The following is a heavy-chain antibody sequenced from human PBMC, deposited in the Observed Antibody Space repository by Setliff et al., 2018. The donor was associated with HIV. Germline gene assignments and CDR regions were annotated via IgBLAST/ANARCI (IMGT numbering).Heavy chain of an antibody. V-gene: IGHV3-74*01. CDR1: GFTFSRYW. CDR3: AMFSSSSG. CDR2: INNDTTTT. Sequence: PSETLSLSCAASGFTFSRYWMHWVRQAPGQGLVWVSGINNDTTTTTYADSVKGRFSISRDNAKNTLYLQMNGLRGDDTAVYYCAMFSSSSGWGQGTQVTVSS. D-gene: IGHD6-6*01. J-gene: IGHJ4*02.